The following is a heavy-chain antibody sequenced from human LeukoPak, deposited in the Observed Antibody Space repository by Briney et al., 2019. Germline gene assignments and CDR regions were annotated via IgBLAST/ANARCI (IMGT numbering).Heavy chain of an antibody. D-gene: IGHD3-10*01. V-gene: IGHV4-34*01. CDR1: GGSFSGYY. Sequence: SETLSLTCAVYGGSFSGYYWSWIRQPPGKGLEWIGEINHSGSTNYNPFLKSRVTISVDTSKNQFSLKLSSVTAADTAVYYCARVKGRGVNYYYGMDVWGQGTTVTASS. J-gene: IGHJ6*02. CDR3: ARVKGRGVNYYYGMDV. CDR2: INHSGST.